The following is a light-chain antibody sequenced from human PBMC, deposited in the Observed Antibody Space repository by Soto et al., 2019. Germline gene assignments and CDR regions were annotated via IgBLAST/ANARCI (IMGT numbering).Light chain of an antibody. Sequence: QSAPTQPPSASGSPGQSVTFSCTGTSSDVGGYNYVSWYQQYPGKAPKLMIYEVYKRHSGVPDRFSGSKSGNTASLTVSGLQPEDEADYYCSEYAGSSTGVFGGGTTLTVL. CDR1: SSDVGGYNY. V-gene: IGLV2-8*01. J-gene: IGLJ2*01. CDR2: EVY. CDR3: SEYAGSSTGV.